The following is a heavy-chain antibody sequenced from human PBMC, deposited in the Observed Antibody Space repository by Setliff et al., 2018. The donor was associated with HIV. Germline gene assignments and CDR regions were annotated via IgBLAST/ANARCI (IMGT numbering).Heavy chain of an antibody. Sequence: SETLSLTCSVSGGSLSSGDYYCHWIRQAPGKGLEWIGSIYHSGRTWYNPSLKSRVTISVDTSKNQFSLKLSSVTAADTAVYYCARGGRRWLHQGWFDPWGQGTLVTVSS. CDR2: IYHSGRT. V-gene: IGHV4-39*07. J-gene: IGHJ5*02. CDR1: GGSLSSGDYY. CDR3: ARGGRRWLHQGWFDP. D-gene: IGHD5-12*01.